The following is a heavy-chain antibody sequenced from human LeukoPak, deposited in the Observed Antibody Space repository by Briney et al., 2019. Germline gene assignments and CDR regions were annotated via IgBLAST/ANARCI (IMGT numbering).Heavy chain of an antibody. J-gene: IGHJ4*02. CDR1: GFTFSSTS. V-gene: IGHV3-21*01. CDR3: AREFFDREGGTTVLDY. CDR2: ISSGSSYI. Sequence: GGSLRLSRAASGFTFSSTSMNWVRQAPGKGLEWVSSISSGSSYIFYADSVKGRFTISRDNAKNSLYLQMNSLRAEDTAVYYCAREFFDREGGTTVLDYWGQGTLVTVSS. D-gene: IGHD1-26*01.